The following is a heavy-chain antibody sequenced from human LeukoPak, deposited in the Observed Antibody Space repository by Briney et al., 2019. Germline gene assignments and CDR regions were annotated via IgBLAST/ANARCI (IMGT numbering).Heavy chain of an antibody. V-gene: IGHV4-59*01. CDR2: IYYSGST. CDR1: GGSISSYY. Sequence: SETLSLTCTVSGGSISSYYWSWILQPPGKGLQWIGYIYYSGSTNYNPSLKSRVTISVDTSKNQFSLKLSSVTAADTAVYYCARTRSSSWSDYWGQGTLVTVSS. D-gene: IGHD6-13*01. J-gene: IGHJ4*02. CDR3: ARTRSSSWSDY.